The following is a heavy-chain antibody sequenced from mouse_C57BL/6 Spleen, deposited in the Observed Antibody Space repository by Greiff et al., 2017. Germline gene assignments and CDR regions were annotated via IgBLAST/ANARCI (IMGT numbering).Heavy chain of an antibody. CDR3: ARGTGTEGFAY. D-gene: IGHD4-1*01. J-gene: IGHJ3*01. CDR2: IYPGGGYT. V-gene: IGHV1-63*01. CDR1: GYTFTNYW. Sequence: VKVVESGAELVRPGTSVKMSCKASGYTFTNYWIGWAKQRPGHGLEWIGDIYPGGGYTNYNEKFKGKATLTADKSSSTAYMQVSSLTFEDSSIYYCARGTGTEGFAYWGQGTLVTVSA.